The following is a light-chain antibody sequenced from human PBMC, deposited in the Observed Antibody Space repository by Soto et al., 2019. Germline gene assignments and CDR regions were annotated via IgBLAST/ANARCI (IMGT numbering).Light chain of an antibody. CDR1: SSDVGAHNF. Sequence: LTQPASVSGSPGQAITTSCSGSSSDVGAHNFVSWYQHHPGKAPKLMIYEVSNRPSGVSNRFSGSKSGNTASLTISGLQAEAEAHYYCNSYTSPNTYVFGGGNKVIVL. CDR3: NSYTSPNTYV. V-gene: IGLV2-14*01. CDR2: EVS. J-gene: IGLJ1*01.